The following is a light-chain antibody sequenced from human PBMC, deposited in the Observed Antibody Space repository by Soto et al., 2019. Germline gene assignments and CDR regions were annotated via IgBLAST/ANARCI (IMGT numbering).Light chain of an antibody. V-gene: IGLV2-14*01. J-gene: IGLJ1*01. CDR3: SSYTSSTTYV. Sequence: QSVLTQPASVSGSPGQSITISCTGTSTDVGGYNYVSWYQQHPGKAPKVMIYDVSNRPSGVSNRFPGSKSGNTASLTISGLQAEDEADYYCSSYTSSTTYVFGTGTKVTAL. CDR1: STDVGGYNY. CDR2: DVS.